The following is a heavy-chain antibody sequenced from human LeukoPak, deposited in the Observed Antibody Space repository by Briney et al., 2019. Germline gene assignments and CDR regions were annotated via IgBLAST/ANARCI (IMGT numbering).Heavy chain of an antibody. D-gene: IGHD3-9*01. J-gene: IGHJ6*02. V-gene: IGHV3-23*01. Sequence: GGSLRLSCAASGFTFSSYAMSWVRQAPGKGLEWVSAISGSGGSTYYADSVKGRFTISRDNSKNTLYLQMNSLRAEDTAVYYCAKGLLSYYDILTGYYDYYYYGMDVWGQGTTVTVSS. CDR2: ISGSGGST. CDR1: GFTFSSYA. CDR3: AKGLLSYYDILTGYYDYYYYGMDV.